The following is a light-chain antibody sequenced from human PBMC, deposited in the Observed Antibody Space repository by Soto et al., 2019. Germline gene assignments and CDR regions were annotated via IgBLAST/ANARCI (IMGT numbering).Light chain of an antibody. J-gene: IGKJ2*01. CDR1: QGISSY. CDR2: AAS. V-gene: IGKV1-8*01. Sequence: AIRMTQSPSSLSASTGDRVTITCRASQGISSYLAWYQQKPGKAPKLLIYAASTLQSGVPSRFSGSGSGTDFTLTISRLQSEDFATYYCQQYYSYPRAYTFGQGTKLEIK. CDR3: QQYYSYPRAYT.